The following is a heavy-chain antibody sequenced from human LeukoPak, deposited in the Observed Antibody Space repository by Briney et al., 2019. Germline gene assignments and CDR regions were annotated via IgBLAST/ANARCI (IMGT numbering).Heavy chain of an antibody. D-gene: IGHD1-26*01. V-gene: IGHV3-23*01. CDR1: FSSSCYY. J-gene: IGHJ4*02. CDR3: AKDGKNYFDY. Sequence: FSSSCYYWSRHPPATGLGLVWVITISGSGRSTSYADTVKGRFTISKDDSKNTLYLQMNSLRAEDTALYYCAKDGKNYFDYWGQGTLVTVSS. CDR2: ISGSGRST.